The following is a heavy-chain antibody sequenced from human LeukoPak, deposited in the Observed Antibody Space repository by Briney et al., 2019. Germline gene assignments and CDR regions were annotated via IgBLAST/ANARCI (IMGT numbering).Heavy chain of an antibody. D-gene: IGHD5-24*01. CDR1: GGSISSYY. CDR2: IFYSGST. Sequence: SETLSLTCTVSGGSISSYYWNWIRQPPGKGLEWIGYIFYSGSTNYNPSLKSRVTILLDTSKNQFSLKLSSVTAADTAVYYSARFRRDGYPFDYCGQGTLVTVSS. V-gene: IGHV4-59*01. CDR3: ARFRRDGYPFDY. J-gene: IGHJ4*02.